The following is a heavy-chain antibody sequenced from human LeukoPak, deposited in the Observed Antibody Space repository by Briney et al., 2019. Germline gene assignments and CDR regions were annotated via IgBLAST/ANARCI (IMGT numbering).Heavy chain of an antibody. CDR2: INPNSGGT. CDR3: ARGPSRFYYDSSGLYYFDY. J-gene: IGHJ4*02. CDR1: GYTFTGYY. Sequence: ASVKVSCKASGYTFTGYYMHWVRQAPRQGLEWMGWINPNSGGTNYAQKFQGRVTMTRDTSISTAYMELSRLRSDDTAVYYCARGPSRFYYDSSGLYYFDYWGQGTLVTVSS. V-gene: IGHV1-2*02. D-gene: IGHD3-22*01.